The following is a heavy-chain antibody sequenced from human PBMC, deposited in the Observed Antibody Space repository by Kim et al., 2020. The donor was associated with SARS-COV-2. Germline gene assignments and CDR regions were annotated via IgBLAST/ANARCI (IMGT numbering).Heavy chain of an antibody. CDR3: ARVFGVPQVLGYYYYGMDV. J-gene: IGHJ6*02. D-gene: IGHD3-3*01. V-gene: IGHV3-21*01. CDR1: GFTFSSYS. Sequence: GGSLRLSCAASGFTFSSYSMNWVRQAPGKGLEWVSSISSSSSYIYYAHSVKGRFTISRDNAKNSLYLQMNSLRAEDTAVYYCARVFGVPQVLGYYYYGMDVWGQGTTVTVSS. CDR2: ISSSSSYI.